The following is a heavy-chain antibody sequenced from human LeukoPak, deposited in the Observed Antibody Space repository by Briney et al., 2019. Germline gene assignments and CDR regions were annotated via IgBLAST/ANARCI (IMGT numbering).Heavy chain of an antibody. CDR2: IYPSGNT. Sequence: SETLSLTCSVSGGSFSSYFWSWVRQPAGKGLEWIGRIYPSGNTNYNPSLKSRVTLSVDTSKTQFSLRLSSVAAADTAVYYCAREDSGSYYNYYYFYMDVWGKGTTVTISS. CDR1: GGSFSSYF. J-gene: IGHJ6*03. V-gene: IGHV4-4*07. CDR3: AREDSGSYYNYYYFYMDV. D-gene: IGHD3-10*01.